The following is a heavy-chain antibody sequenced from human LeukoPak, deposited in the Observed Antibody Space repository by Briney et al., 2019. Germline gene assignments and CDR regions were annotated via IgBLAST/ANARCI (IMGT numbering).Heavy chain of an antibody. CDR2: IDAYNGNT. J-gene: IGHJ4*02. D-gene: IGHD6-13*01. CDR1: GYTFTNYG. CDR3: ARRGYSSSWNVFYLDY. Sequence: GASVKVSCTASGYTFTNYGLNWVRQAPGQGLEWGGWIDAYNGNTNYAQRVQDRVTMTTDRSTNTVYMELRSLTSDDTAVYYCARRGYSSSWNVFYLDYWGQGTLVTVSS. V-gene: IGHV1-18*01.